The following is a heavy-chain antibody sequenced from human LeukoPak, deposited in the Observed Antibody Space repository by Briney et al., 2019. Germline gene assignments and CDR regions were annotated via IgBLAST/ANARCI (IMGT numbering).Heavy chain of an antibody. D-gene: IGHD3-22*01. J-gene: IGHJ4*02. CDR2: IIPIFGTA. Sequence: ASVKVSCKASGGTLSSYAISWVRQAPGQGLEWMGGIIPIFGTANYAQKFQGRVTITTDESTSTAYMELSSLRSEDTAVYYCARELGMDYYDSSGYLVYYFDYWGQGTLVTVSS. CDR3: ARELGMDYYDSSGYLVYYFDY. V-gene: IGHV1-69*05. CDR1: GGTLSSYA.